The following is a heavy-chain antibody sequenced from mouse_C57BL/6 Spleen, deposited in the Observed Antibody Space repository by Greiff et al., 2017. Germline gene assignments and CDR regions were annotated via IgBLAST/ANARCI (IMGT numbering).Heavy chain of an antibody. Sequence: VQLQQPGAELVRPGTSVKLSCKASGYTFTSYWMHWVKQRPGQGLEWIGVIDPSDSYTNYNQKFKGKATLTVDTSSSTAYMQLSSLTSEDSAVYYCARDYGSRGYWGQGTTLTVSS. J-gene: IGHJ2*01. CDR1: GYTFTSYW. V-gene: IGHV1-59*01. CDR3: ARDYGSRGY. CDR2: IDPSDSYT. D-gene: IGHD1-1*01.